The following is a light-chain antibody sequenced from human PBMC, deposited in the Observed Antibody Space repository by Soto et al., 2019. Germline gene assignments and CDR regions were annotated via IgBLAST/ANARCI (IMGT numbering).Light chain of an antibody. Sequence: DIQMTQSPSPLSASVGARVTITCRASQTISSGLAWYQQKPRQAPKFLIYKASRLQSGVPSRFSGSGSGTEFTLTISSLQPDDFETDYCQQYNNYWTFGQGTKVEIK. V-gene: IGKV1-5*03. J-gene: IGKJ1*01. CDR2: KAS. CDR1: QTISSG. CDR3: QQYNNYWT.